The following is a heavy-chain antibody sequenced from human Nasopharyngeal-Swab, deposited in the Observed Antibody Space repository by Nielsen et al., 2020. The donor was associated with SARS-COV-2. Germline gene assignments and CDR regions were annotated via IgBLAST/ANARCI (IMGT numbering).Heavy chain of an antibody. J-gene: IGHJ3*02. CDR1: GGSISSGDYY. D-gene: IGHD1-26*01. CDR2: IYYSGST. Sequence: SETLSLTCTVSGGSISSGDYYWSWIRQPPGKGLEWIGYIYYSGSTYYNPSLKSRVTISVDTSKNQFSLKLSSVTAADTAVYYCAREGAGATGAFDIWGQWTMVTVSS. CDR3: AREGAGATGAFDI. V-gene: IGHV4-30-4*01.